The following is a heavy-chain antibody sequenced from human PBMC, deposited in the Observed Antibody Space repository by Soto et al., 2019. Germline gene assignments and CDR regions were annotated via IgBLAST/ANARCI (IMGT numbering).Heavy chain of an antibody. CDR3: ARDPSTTGYYGLDV. CDR1: GFTVKNYQ. V-gene: IGHV3-53*01. Sequence: ETLRLSCSASGFTVKNYQMNWVRQAPGKGLEWVSVIYSGGVTYYPDSVKGRFTTIRDTSKNTVYLQMNSLRADDTAMYYCARDPSTTGYYGLDVWGQGTTVTVSS. J-gene: IGHJ6*02. CDR2: IYSGGVT.